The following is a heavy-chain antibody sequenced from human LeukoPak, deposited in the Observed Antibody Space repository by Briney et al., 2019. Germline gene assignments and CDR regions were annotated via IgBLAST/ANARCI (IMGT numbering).Heavy chain of an antibody. J-gene: IGHJ4*02. V-gene: IGHV4-34*01. CDR3: ARGSYSSSWYSPTFDY. Sequence: SETLSLTCAVYGGSFSGYYWSWIRQPPGKGLEWIGEINHSGSTNYNPSLKSRVAISEDTSKNQFSLKLSSATAVDTAVYYCARGSYSSSWYSPTFDYWGQGTLVTVSS. D-gene: IGHD6-13*01. CDR2: INHSGST. CDR1: GGSFSGYY.